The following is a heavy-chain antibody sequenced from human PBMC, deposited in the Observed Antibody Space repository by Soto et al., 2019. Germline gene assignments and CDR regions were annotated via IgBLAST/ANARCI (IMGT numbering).Heavy chain of an antibody. J-gene: IGHJ5*02. D-gene: IGHD1-26*01. V-gene: IGHV1-3*01. CDR2: INAGNGNT. CDR3: ARVRRVGSNWFDP. CDR1: GYTFTSYA. Sequence: ASVQVSCKASGYTFTSYAMHWVRQAPGQRLEWMGWINAGNGNTKYSQKFQGRVTITRDTSASTAYMELSSLRSEDTAVYYCARVRRVGSNWFDPWGQGTLVTVSS.